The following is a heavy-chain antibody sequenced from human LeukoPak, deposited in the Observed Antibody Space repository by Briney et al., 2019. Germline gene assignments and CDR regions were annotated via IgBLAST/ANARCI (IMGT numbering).Heavy chain of an antibody. Sequence: PSETLSLTCTVSGGSISSYYWSWIRQPAGKGLEWIGHVYNSGSTNYNPSLKGRVTMSVATSKNQFSLHLSSVTAADTAVYYCARSAFLVTAPGLYYFDYWGQGTLVAVSS. CDR2: VYNSGST. CDR1: GGSISSYY. D-gene: IGHD6-13*01. V-gene: IGHV4-4*07. CDR3: ARSAFLVTAPGLYYFDY. J-gene: IGHJ4*02.